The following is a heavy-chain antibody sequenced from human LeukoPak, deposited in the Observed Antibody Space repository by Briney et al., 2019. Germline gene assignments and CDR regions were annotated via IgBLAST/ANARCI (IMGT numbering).Heavy chain of an antibody. CDR3: ARGGAARLHFQN. CDR1: GGSVSTYH. D-gene: IGHD6-6*01. J-gene: IGHJ1*01. Sequence: SETLSLTCTVSGGSVSTYHWNWIRQPPGKGLEWIGYIYHSGSTNYNPSLQSRVTISVDTSKNQFSLNLNSVTAADTAVYYCARGGAARLHFQNWGQGTLVTVSS. CDR2: IYHSGST. V-gene: IGHV4-59*02.